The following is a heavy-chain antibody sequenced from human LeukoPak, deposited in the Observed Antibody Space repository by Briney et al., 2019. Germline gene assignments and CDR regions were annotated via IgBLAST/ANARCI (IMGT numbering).Heavy chain of an antibody. CDR3: ARGVAWANWFDP. CDR2: INHSGST. D-gene: IGHD1-26*01. J-gene: IGHJ5*02. V-gene: IGHV4-34*01. CDR1: GGSFSGYY. Sequence: SETLSLTCAVYGGSFSGYYWSWIRQPPGKGLEWIGEINHSGSTNYNPSLKSRVTISVDTSKNQFSLKLSSVTAADTAVYYCARGVAWANWFDPWGQGTLVTVSS.